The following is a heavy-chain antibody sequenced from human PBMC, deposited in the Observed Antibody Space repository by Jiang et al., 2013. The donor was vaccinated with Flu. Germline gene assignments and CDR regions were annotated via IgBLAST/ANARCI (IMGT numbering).Heavy chain of an antibody. J-gene: IGHJ6*03. CDR1: GGSFSGYY. CDR2: INHSGST. V-gene: IGHV4-34*01. CDR3: ARVIELVVYYYMDV. D-gene: IGHD6-6*01. Sequence: LLKPSETLSLTCAVYGGSFSGYYWSWIRQSPGKGLEWIGEINHSGSTNYNPSLKSRVTISLDTSKNQFSLKLSSVTAADTAVYYCARVIELVVYYYMDVVGTKGDHGHRLL.